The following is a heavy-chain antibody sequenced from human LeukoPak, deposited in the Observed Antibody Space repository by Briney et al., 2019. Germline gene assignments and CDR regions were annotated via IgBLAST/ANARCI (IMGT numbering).Heavy chain of an antibody. CDR2: ISYDGSNK. V-gene: IGHV3-30*18. CDR3: AKVGATTAPS. CDR1: GFTFSTYF. J-gene: IGHJ5*02. D-gene: IGHD1-26*01. Sequence: PGRSLRLSCAASGFTFSTYFMHWVRQAPGKGLEWVAVISYDGSNKYYADSVKGRFTISRDNSKNTLYLQMNSLRAEDTAVYYCAKVGATTAPSWGQGTLVTVSS.